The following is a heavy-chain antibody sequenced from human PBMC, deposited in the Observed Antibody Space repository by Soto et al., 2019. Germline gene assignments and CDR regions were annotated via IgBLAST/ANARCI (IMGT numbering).Heavy chain of an antibody. D-gene: IGHD6-19*01. CDR3: AKEVGYSSGWSEFDY. CDR2: ISGSGGST. CDR1: GFTFSNAW. J-gene: IGHJ4*02. Sequence: GGSLRLSCAGSGFTFSNAWMNWVRQAPGKGLEWVSAISGSGGSTYYADSVKGRFTSSRDNSKNTLYLQMNSLRAEDTAVYYCAKEVGYSSGWSEFDYWGQGTLVTVSS. V-gene: IGHV3-23*01.